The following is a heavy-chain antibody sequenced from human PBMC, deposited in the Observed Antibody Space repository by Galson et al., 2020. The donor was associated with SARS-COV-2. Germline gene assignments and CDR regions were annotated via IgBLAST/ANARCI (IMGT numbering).Heavy chain of an antibody. J-gene: IGHJ6*02. CDR3: ARVGDDIYGDYYGMDV. CDR1: GFTFSSYA. D-gene: IGHD3-16*01. CDR2: ISYDGSNK. V-gene: IGHV3-30*04. Sequence: GESLKISCAASGFTFSSYAMHWVRQAPGKGLEWVAVISYDGSNKYYADSVKGRFTISRDNSKNTLYLQMNSLRAEDTAVYYCARVGDDIYGDYYGMDVWGQGTTVTVSS.